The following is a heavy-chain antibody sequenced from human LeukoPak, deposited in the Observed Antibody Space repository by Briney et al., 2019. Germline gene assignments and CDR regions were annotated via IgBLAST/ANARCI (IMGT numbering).Heavy chain of an antibody. V-gene: IGHV1-2*02. CDR2: INPNSGGT. Sequence: ASVKVSCKASGYTFTGYYMHWVRQAPGQGLEWMGWINPNSGGTNYAQKFQGRVTMTRDTSISTAYMEPSRLRSDDTAVYYCARAYYYVRARFDPWGQGTLVTVSS. CDR3: ARAYYYVRARFDP. CDR1: GYTFTGYY. J-gene: IGHJ5*02. D-gene: IGHD3-10*02.